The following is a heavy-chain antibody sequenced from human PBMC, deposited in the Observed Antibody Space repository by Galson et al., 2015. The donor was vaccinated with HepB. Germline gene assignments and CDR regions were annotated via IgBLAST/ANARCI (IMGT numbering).Heavy chain of an antibody. CDR1: GFTFSSYS. Sequence: SLRLSCAVSGFTFSSYSMNWVRQAPGKGLEWVSSISSSSSYIYYADSVKGRFTISRDNAKNSLYLQMNSLRAEDTAVYYCARDRAVRAAAGKRGDYWGQGTLVTVSS. D-gene: IGHD6-13*01. V-gene: IGHV3-21*01. CDR2: ISSSSSYI. J-gene: IGHJ4*02. CDR3: ARDRAVRAAAGKRGDY.